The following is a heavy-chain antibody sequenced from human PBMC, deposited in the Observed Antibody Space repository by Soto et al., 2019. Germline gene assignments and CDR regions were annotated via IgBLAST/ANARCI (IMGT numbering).Heavy chain of an antibody. CDR2: INPNSGGT. V-gene: IGHV1-2*02. D-gene: IGHD2-8*01. Sequence: RASVKVSCKASGYTFTGYYMHCVRQAPGQGLEWMGWINPNSGGTNYAQKFQGRVTMTRDTSISTAYMELSRLRSDDTAVYYCARDVGYCTNGVCFNPKNWFDPWGQGTLVTVPS. CDR1: GYTFTGYY. J-gene: IGHJ5*02. CDR3: ARDVGYCTNGVCFNPKNWFDP.